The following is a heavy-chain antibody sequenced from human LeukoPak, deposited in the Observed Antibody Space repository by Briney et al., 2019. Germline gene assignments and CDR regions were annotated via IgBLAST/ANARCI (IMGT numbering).Heavy chain of an antibody. J-gene: IGHJ4*02. D-gene: IGHD2-2*01. Sequence: ASVKVSCKASGYTFTSYGISWVRQAPGQGLEWMGWISAYNGDTNYAQKLQGRVTMTTDTSTSTAYMELRSLKSDDTAMYYCARDYPPSTIPLRFWGQGTLVTVSS. CDR1: GYTFTSYG. CDR2: ISAYNGDT. CDR3: ARDYPPSTIPLRF. V-gene: IGHV1-18*01.